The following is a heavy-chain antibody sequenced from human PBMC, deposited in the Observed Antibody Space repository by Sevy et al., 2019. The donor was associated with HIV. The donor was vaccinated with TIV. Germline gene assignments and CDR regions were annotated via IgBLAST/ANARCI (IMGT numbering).Heavy chain of an antibody. D-gene: IGHD6-19*01. CDR3: VKQSLKSTGIAVRGAFDY. V-gene: IGHV3-23*01. Sequence: GSLRLSCAASGFTFSSYAMSWVRQAPGKGLEWVSAISGSGGSTYYADSVKGRFTISRDNSKNTLYLQMNSLRAEDTAVYYCVKQSLKSTGIAVRGAFDYWGQGTLVTVSS. CDR2: ISGSGGST. J-gene: IGHJ4*02. CDR1: GFTFSSYA.